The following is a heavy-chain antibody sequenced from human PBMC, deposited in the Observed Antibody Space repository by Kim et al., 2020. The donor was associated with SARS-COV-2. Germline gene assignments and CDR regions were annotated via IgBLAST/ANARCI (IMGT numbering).Heavy chain of an antibody. CDR3: AKVTSDNWNDVSTLPLHYYYYYGMDV. Sequence: GGSLRLSCAASGFTFSSYAMSWVRQAPEKGLEWVSAISGSGGSTYYADSVKGRFTISRDNSKNTLYLQMNSLRAEDTAVYYCAKVTSDNWNDVSTLPLHYYYYYGMDVWGQGTTVTVSS. J-gene: IGHJ6*02. D-gene: IGHD1-20*01. V-gene: IGHV3-23*01. CDR2: ISGSGGST. CDR1: GFTFSSYA.